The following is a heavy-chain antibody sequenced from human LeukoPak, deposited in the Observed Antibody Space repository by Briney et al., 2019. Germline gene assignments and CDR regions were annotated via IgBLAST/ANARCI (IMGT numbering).Heavy chain of an antibody. CDR2: INTSGSL. CDR1: GGSISSGSYY. D-gene: IGHD2-2*01. CDR3: ARLMLPAAKGAFDI. J-gene: IGHJ3*02. V-gene: IGHV4-61*02. Sequence: SQTLAVTCTVSGGSISSGSYYWSWIRQPAGQGLEWIGRINTSGSLNYNPSLKSRVTTSVDTSKNQFSLKLSSVTAADTAVYYCARLMLPAAKGAFDIWGQGTMVTVSS.